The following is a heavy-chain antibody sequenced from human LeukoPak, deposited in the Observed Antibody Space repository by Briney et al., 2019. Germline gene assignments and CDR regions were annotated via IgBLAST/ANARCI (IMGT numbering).Heavy chain of an antibody. D-gene: IGHD6-13*01. V-gene: IGHV3-11*01. Sequence: GGSLRLSCAASGFTFSVYYMSWIRQAPGKGLEWVSYISSSGSTIYYADSVKGRFTISRDNAKNSLYLQMNSLRAEDTAVYYCARDSSSWLNFDLWGRGTLVTVSS. J-gene: IGHJ2*01. CDR1: GFTFSVYY. CDR2: ISSSGSTI. CDR3: ARDSSSWLNFDL.